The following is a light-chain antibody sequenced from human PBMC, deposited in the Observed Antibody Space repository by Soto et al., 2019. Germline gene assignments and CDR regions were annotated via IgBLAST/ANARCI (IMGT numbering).Light chain of an antibody. J-gene: IGKJ1*01. Sequence: IVLAQYPSTLSFSPGERATLFCRASQSVSSSYLAWYQQKPGQAPRLLIYGASSRATGIPDRFSGSGSGTDFTLTISRLEPEDFAVYYCQQYGNSWTFGQGTKVDI. CDR1: QSVSSSY. V-gene: IGKV3-20*01. CDR3: QQYGNSWT. CDR2: GAS.